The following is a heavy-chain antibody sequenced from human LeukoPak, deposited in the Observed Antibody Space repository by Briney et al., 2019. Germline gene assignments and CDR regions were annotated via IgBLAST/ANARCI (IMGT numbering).Heavy chain of an antibody. J-gene: IGHJ4*02. CDR3: ARGYSSRGSGSYFDY. CDR2: IYPGDSDT. CDR1: GYSFTSYW. Sequence: GESLKISCKGSGYSFTSYWIGWVRQMPGKGLEWMGIIYPGDSDTRYSPSFQGQVTISADKSISTAYLQWSSLKASDTAMYCCARGYSSRGSGSYFDYWGQGTLVTVSS. D-gene: IGHD3-10*01. V-gene: IGHV5-51*01.